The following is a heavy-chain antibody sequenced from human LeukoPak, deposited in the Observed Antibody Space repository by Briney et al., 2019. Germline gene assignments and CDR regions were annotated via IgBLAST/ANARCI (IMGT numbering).Heavy chain of an antibody. Sequence: GGSLRLSCAASGFTFSSYWMHWVRQAPGKGLVWVSRINSDGSSTSYADSVKGRFTISRDNAKNTLYLQMNSLRAEDTAVYYCASSVATISAFDIWGQGTMVTVSS. V-gene: IGHV3-74*01. CDR1: GFTFSSYW. CDR2: INSDGSST. D-gene: IGHD5-12*01. CDR3: ASSVATISAFDI. J-gene: IGHJ3*02.